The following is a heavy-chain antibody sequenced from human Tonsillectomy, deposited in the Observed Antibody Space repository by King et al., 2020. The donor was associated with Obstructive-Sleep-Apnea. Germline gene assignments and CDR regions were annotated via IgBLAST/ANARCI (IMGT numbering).Heavy chain of an antibody. CDR3: AAPRGGYHFDY. CDR2: IVGGSGNT. D-gene: IGHD3-16*01. CDR1: GFTFTSSA. Sequence: MQLVQSGPEVKKPGTSVKGSCNASGFTFTSSAVQWVRHGRGQRLEWIVWIVGGSGNTNYAQKIQERVTITRDRSTSTAYMELSSLRSEDTAVYYWAAPRGGYHFDYWGQGTLVTVSS. J-gene: IGHJ4*02. V-gene: IGHV1-58*01.